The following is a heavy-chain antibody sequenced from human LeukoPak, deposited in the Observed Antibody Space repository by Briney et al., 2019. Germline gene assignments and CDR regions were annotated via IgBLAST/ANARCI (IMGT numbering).Heavy chain of an antibody. CDR3: AKVYGSGSYHDAFDI. J-gene: IGHJ3*02. CDR2: INWNSGNI. D-gene: IGHD3-10*01. CDR1: GFTFDDYA. V-gene: IGHV3-9*01. Sequence: GGSLRLSCAASGFTFDDYAMHWVRQVPGKGLEWVSGINWNSGNIDYADSVKGRFTISRDNAKNSLYLQMNSLRAEDTALYYCAKVYGSGSYHDAFDIWGQGTMVTVSS.